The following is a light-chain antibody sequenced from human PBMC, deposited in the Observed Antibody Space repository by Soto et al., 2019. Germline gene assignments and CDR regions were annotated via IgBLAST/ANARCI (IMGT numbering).Light chain of an antibody. Sequence: DIQMTQSPSSLSASVGDRVTITCRASQDISNYLAWYQQKPEKVPKLLIYAASTLQSGVPSRFSGSGSGTDFTLTISSLQPEDFATYYGQKYNSAPQTFGQGTQVEIK. CDR2: AAS. CDR3: QKYNSAPQT. CDR1: QDISNY. V-gene: IGKV1-27*01. J-gene: IGKJ1*01.